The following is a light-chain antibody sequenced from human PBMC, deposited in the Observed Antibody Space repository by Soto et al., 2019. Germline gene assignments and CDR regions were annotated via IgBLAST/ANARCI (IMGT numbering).Light chain of an antibody. Sequence: IQMTQSPSSLSASVGDRVTITCRASQSIDTYLNWYQQKPGTAPKLLIYAASSLQSGVPSRFSGRGSGTDFTLTISSLQPEDFATYYCQQSYSTPMYTFGQGTKVDI. J-gene: IGKJ2*01. CDR3: QQSYSTPMYT. CDR1: QSIDTY. V-gene: IGKV1-39*01. CDR2: AAS.